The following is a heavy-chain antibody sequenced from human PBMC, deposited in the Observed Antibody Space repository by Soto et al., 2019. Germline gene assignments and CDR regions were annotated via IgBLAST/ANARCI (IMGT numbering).Heavy chain of an antibody. J-gene: IGHJ4*02. CDR3: AGGLYGDYGFDY. Sequence: SVKVSCKASGGTLSSYAISWLRQSPGQGLEWMGGIIPIFGTANYAQKFQGRVTITADKSTSTAYMELSSLRSEDTAVYYCAGGLYGDYGFDYWGQGTLGTVSS. V-gene: IGHV1-69*06. CDR1: GGTLSSYA. CDR2: IIPIFGTA. D-gene: IGHD4-17*01.